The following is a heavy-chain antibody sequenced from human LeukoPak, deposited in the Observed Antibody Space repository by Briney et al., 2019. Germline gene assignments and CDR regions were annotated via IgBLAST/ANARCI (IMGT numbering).Heavy chain of an antibody. CDR2: ISYDGSNK. Sequence: PGRSLRLSCAASGFTFNTYGMHWVRQAPGKGLEWVVVISYDGSNKDYADSVKGRFTLSRDNSKNTLYLQMDSLRAEDTAVYYCAKDHYGMDVWGQGTTVTVSS. CDR1: GFTFNTYG. V-gene: IGHV3-30*18. CDR3: AKDHYGMDV. J-gene: IGHJ6*02.